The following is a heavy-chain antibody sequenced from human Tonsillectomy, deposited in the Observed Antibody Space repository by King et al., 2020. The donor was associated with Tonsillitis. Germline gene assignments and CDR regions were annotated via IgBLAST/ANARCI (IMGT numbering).Heavy chain of an antibody. D-gene: IGHD3-10*01. CDR3: ASVRGSSRIFDS. J-gene: IGHJ4*02. CDR2: GHYSVKT. CDR1: GGSTSSTSHY. V-gene: IGHV4-39*01. Sequence: QLQESGPGLVKPSETLSLICSVSGGSTSSTSHYWGWIRQPPGKGLEWIGSGHYSVKTYNNPSLKSRVIISVDTSKNQFSLKLSSLTAADTAVYYCASVRGSSRIFDSWGQGTLVTVSS.